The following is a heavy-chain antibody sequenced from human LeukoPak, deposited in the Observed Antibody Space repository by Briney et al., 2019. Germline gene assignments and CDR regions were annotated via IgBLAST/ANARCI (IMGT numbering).Heavy chain of an antibody. V-gene: IGHV3-30*18. CDR1: GFTFSSYG. J-gene: IGHJ4*02. D-gene: IGHD3-22*01. CDR3: AKPVVIQY. CDR2: ISYDGSNK. Sequence: GGSLRLSCAASGFTFSSYGMHWVRQAPGKGLEWVAVISYDGSNKYYADSVKGRFTISRDNSKNTLYLQMNSLRAEDTAAYYCAKPVVIQYWGQGTLVTVSS.